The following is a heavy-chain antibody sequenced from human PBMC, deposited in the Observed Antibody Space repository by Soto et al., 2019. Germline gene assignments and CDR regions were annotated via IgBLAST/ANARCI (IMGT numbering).Heavy chain of an antibody. CDR2: IWYDGSNK. CDR1: GFTFSSYG. J-gene: IGHJ4*02. CDR3: ARVSGTHVVAY. Sequence: GSLRLSCAASGFTFSSYGMHWVRQAPGKGLEWVAVIWYDGSNKYYADSVKGRFTISRDNSMNTLYLQMNSLRAEDTAVYYCARVSGTHVVAYWGKGPRATVPS. D-gene: IGHD1-1*01. V-gene: IGHV3-33*01.